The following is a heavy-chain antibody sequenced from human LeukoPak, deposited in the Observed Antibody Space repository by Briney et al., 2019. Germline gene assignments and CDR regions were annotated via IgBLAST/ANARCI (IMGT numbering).Heavy chain of an antibody. D-gene: IGHD3-9*01. J-gene: IGHJ3*02. CDR1: GGSFSGYY. Sequence: SETLSLTCAVYGGSFSGYYWSWIRQPPGKGLEWIGEINHSGSTNYNPSLKSRVTISVDTSRNQFSLKLSSVTAADTAVYYCARGSQYYDILTGSRSGDAFDIWGQGTMVTVSS. CDR2: INHSGST. V-gene: IGHV4-34*01. CDR3: ARGSQYYDILTGSRSGDAFDI.